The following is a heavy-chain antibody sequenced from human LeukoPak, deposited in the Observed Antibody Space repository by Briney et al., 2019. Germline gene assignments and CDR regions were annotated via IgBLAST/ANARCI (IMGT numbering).Heavy chain of an antibody. Sequence: SETLSLTCTVSGGPISSGTYYWGWIRQPPGKGLEWIGSIYYSGSTYYNPSLKSRVTISVDTSKNQFSLKLSSVTAADTAVYYCASPDYDFWSGYYTGALSYYMDVWGKGTTVTVSS. CDR2: IYYSGST. D-gene: IGHD3-3*01. V-gene: IGHV4-39*01. CDR1: GGPISSGTYY. CDR3: ASPDYDFWSGYYTGALSYYMDV. J-gene: IGHJ6*03.